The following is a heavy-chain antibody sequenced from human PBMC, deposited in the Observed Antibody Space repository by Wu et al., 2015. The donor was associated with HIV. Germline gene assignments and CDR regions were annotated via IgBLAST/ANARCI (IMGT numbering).Heavy chain of an antibody. D-gene: IGHD3-16*01. CDR2: IIPLIGTT. J-gene: IGHJ4*02. CDR1: GYTFNRFP. CDR3: AREGYDDYSHQFLVVFIFTLWYV. V-gene: IGHV1-69*05. Sequence: QVRLLQSGAEVKTPGSSVKVPCLTSGYTFNRFPINWLRQVPGQGLEWMGVIIPLIGTTHYSQKFQGRLTISTGPAATTAYLELRNLTSDDTALYFCAREGYDDYSHQFLVVFIFTLWYVWGQGTVVLVSS.